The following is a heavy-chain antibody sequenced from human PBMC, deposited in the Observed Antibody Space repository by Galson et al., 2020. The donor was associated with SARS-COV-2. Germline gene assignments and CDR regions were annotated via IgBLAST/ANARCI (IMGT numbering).Heavy chain of an antibody. V-gene: IGHV3-48*03. CDR2: ISQSGSII. CDR3: ARNSYDNRGRGKSLEY. CDR1: GFIFSSYE. D-gene: IGHD3-22*01. Sequence: GGSLRLSCSASGFIFSSYEMNWVRQAPGKGLEWVSYISQSGSIIYYADAVKGRFTISRDNVKKSLNLQMNSLRAEDTAVYYCARNSYDNRGRGKSLEYWGQGTVVTVSP. J-gene: IGHJ4*02.